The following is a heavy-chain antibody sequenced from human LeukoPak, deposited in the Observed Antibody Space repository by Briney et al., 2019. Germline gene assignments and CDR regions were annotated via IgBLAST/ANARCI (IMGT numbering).Heavy chain of an antibody. D-gene: IGHD4-17*01. V-gene: IGHV3-23*01. Sequence: PGGSLRLSCLTSGFTLSTNAMSWVRQTPGKGLEWISGISGSGASTYYADSVKGRFTISRDDSRNTLYLQMNSLRAEDTAVYYCARGGDYFSFDYWGQGTLVTVSS. CDR2: ISGSGAST. CDR1: GFTLSTNA. J-gene: IGHJ4*02. CDR3: ARGGDYFSFDY.